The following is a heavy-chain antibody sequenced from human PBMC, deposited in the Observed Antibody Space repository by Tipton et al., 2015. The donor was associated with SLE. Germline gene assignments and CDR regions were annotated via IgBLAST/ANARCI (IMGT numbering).Heavy chain of an antibody. CDR3: AREPTRGWYFDL. CDR1: GFTFSSYA. V-gene: IGHV3-30*04. D-gene: IGHD3-10*01. J-gene: IGHJ2*01. CDR2: ISYDGSNE. Sequence: SLRLSCAASGFTFSSYAMHWVRQAPGKGLEWLAVISYDGSNEYYADSVKGRFTISRDISKNTLYLQMNSLRTEDTAVYYCAREPTRGWYFDLWGRGTLVSVSS.